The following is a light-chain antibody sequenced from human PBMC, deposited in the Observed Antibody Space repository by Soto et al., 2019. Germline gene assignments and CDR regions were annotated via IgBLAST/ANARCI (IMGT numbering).Light chain of an antibody. V-gene: IGKV3-20*01. J-gene: IGKJ1*01. CDR2: VAS. CDR1: QGFSSSS. CDR3: QKFGSSSWR. Sequence: ESVLTQSPGTLSLSPGEKATLSCRDSQGFSSSSLAWYQQKPGKAPRPLIDVASSRATGFPDRFCGSGSGTDFTLTVSRLEPEDFAVYYCQKFGSSSWRFGKGTKV.